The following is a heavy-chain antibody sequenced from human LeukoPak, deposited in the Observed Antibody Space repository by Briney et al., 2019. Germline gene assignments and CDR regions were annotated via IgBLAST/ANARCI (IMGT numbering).Heavy chain of an antibody. J-gene: IGHJ4*02. CDR1: RDTFTTYY. V-gene: IGHV1-46*01. CDR3: ARGKGIYTSFPDADY. Sequence: ASVKVSCKPSRDTFTTYYIYWVRQAPGQGLEWMGIIKPSGGSTTYAQKFQGRVTLTRDTSTSTIYMELSSLRSDDTAVYYCARGKGIYTSFPDADYWGLGTLVTVSS. CDR2: IKPSGGST. D-gene: IGHD3-10*01.